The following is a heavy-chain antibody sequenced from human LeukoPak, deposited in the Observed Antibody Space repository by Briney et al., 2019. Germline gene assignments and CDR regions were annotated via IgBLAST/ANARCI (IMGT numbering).Heavy chain of an antibody. J-gene: IGHJ5*02. Sequence: SETRALTCAVHGGSVSGDYGRWIGQRPGKGLKWIGEINHSGSTNYNPSLKSRVTISVDTSKNQFSLKLSSVTAADTAVYYCASRAANNWFDPWGQGTLVTVSS. CDR3: ASRAANNWFDP. CDR1: GGSVSGDY. V-gene: IGHV4-34*01. D-gene: IGHD2-15*01. CDR2: INHSGST.